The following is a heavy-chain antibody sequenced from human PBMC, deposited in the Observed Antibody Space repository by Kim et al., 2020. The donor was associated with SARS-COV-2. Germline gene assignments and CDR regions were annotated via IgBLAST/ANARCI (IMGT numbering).Heavy chain of an antibody. CDR3: ARGPNVLLWFGELLYNFDY. CDR2: ISSSSSYI. V-gene: IGHV3-21*01. J-gene: IGHJ4*02. CDR1: GFTFSSYS. Sequence: GGSLRLSCAASGFTFSSYSMNWVRQAPGKGLEWVSSISSSSSYIYYADSVKGRFTISRDNAKNSLYLQMNSLRAEDTAVYYCARGPNVLLWFGELLYNFDYWGQGTLVTVSS. D-gene: IGHD3-10*01.